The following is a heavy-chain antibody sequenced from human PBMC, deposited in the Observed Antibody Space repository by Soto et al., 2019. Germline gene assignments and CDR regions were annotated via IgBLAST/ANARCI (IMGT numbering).Heavy chain of an antibody. CDR2: IYSSENA. J-gene: IGHJ4*02. CDR1: GGSVSSSSYS. CDR3: ARHFVAVVIKGWGY. V-gene: IGHV4-39*01. D-gene: IGHD3-10*01. Sequence: PSETLSLTCTVSGGSVSSSSYSWGWIRQSPGKGLEWIGTIYSSENAYYNPSLLSRVTISVDTSKNQFSLKLISVTAADTAVYYCARHFVAVVIKGWGYWGQGKLVTVSS.